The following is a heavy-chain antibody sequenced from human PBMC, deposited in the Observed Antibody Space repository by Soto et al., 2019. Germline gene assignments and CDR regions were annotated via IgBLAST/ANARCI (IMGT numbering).Heavy chain of an antibody. CDR3: ARAIVVVPAAIPDYYYYYGMDV. Sequence: GGSLRLSCAASGFTFSNAWMNWVRQAPGKCLEWVGRIKSKADGGTTDYAAPVKGRFTISRDDSKNTLYLQMYSLKTDDTAVYYCARAIVVVPAAIPDYYYYYGMDVWGQGTTVTVSS. CDR1: GFTFSNAW. J-gene: IGHJ6*02. D-gene: IGHD2-2*02. V-gene: IGHV3-15*01. CDR2: IKSKADGGTT.